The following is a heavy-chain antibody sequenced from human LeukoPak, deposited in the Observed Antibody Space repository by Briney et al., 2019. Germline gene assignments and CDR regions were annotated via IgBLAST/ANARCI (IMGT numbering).Heavy chain of an antibody. Sequence: PSETLSLTCTVSGGSISSYFWSWIRHPPGKGLEWIGYISYSGDTNYNPSLKSRVTMSVDTSKNQLSLKLSSVTAADTAVYYCARSQQLIRTFDYWGQGTLVTVSS. V-gene: IGHV4-59*01. D-gene: IGHD6-13*01. CDR1: GGSISSYF. CDR3: ARSQQLIRTFDY. CDR2: ISYSGDT. J-gene: IGHJ4*02.